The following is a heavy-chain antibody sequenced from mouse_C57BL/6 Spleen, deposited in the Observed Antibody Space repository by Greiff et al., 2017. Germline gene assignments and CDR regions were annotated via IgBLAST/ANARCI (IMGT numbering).Heavy chain of an antibody. CDR1: GYTFTDYN. Sequence: EVQLQQSGPELVKPGASVKIPCKASGYTFTDYNMDWVKQSHGKSLEWIGDINPNNGGTIYNQKFKGKATLTVDKSSSTAYMELRSLTSEDTAVXYCAREDYGSSFSFDYWGQGTTLTVSS. CDR3: AREDYGSSFSFDY. CDR2: INPNNGGT. D-gene: IGHD1-1*01. J-gene: IGHJ2*01. V-gene: IGHV1-18*01.